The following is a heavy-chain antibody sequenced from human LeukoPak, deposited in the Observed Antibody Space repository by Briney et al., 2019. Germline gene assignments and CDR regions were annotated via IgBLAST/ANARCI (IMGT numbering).Heavy chain of an antibody. CDR3: AKDKGYSGYAWTPVFDY. J-gene: IGHJ4*02. D-gene: IGHD5-12*01. V-gene: IGHV3-23*01. CDR1: GFTFSSYA. Sequence: QPGGSLRLSCAASGFTFSSYAMSWVRQAPGKGLEWVSAISGSGGSTYYADSVKGRFTISRDNSKNTLYLQMNSLRAEDTAVYYCAKDKGYSGYAWTPVFDYWGQGTLVTVSS. CDR2: ISGSGGST.